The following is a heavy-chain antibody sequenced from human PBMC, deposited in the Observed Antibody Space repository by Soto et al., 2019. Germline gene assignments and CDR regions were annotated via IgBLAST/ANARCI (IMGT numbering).Heavy chain of an antibody. CDR2: ISGSGGST. CDR1: GFTFSSYA. D-gene: IGHD3-22*01. V-gene: IGHV3-23*01. CDR3: ATGDNYYDSSDWLY. J-gene: IGHJ4*02. Sequence: GGSLRLSCAASGFTFSSYAMSWVRQAPGKGLEWVSAISGSGGSTYYADSVKGRFTISRDNSKNTLYLQMNSLRAEDTAVYYCATGDNYYDSSDWLYWGQGTLVTVSS.